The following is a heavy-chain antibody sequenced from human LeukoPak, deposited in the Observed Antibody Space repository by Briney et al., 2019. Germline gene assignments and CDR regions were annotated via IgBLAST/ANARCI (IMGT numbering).Heavy chain of an antibody. Sequence: GGSLRLSCAASGFTVGSNYMSWVRQAPGKGLEWVSGILDSGYSTYYANSVKGRFTISRDNSNNTLYLQMNSLRAEDTAVYYCAKLGGHPLHNYYVGVWGKGTTVAVSS. CDR1: GFTVGSNY. V-gene: IGHV3-23*01. J-gene: IGHJ6*03. CDR2: ILDSGYST. D-gene: IGHD3-16*01. CDR3: AKLGGHPLHNYYVGV.